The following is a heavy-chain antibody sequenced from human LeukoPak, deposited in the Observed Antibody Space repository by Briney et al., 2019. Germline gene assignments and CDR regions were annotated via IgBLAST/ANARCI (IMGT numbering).Heavy chain of an antibody. CDR2: ISAYNGNT. Sequence: GASVKVSCKASGYTFTNYGITWVRQAPGQGLEWVGWISAYNGNTNYAQKLQGRVTMTRDTSTGTAYMELRSLRSDDTAVYYCARGGVSHCSGGTCAINWFDPWGQGTLVTVSS. CDR1: GYTFTNYG. CDR3: ARGGVSHCSGGTCAINWFDP. D-gene: IGHD2-15*01. J-gene: IGHJ5*02. V-gene: IGHV1-18*01.